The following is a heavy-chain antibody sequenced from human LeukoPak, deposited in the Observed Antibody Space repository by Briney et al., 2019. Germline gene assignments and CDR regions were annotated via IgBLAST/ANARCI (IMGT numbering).Heavy chain of an antibody. CDR2: ISGSGGST. CDR1: GFTFSSYA. CDR3: AKSPYDFWSGYYSHYYYYYMDV. J-gene: IGHJ6*03. V-gene: IGHV3-23*01. Sequence: GGSLRLSCAASGFTFSSYAMSWVRQAPGKGLEWVPAISGSGGSTYYADSVKGRFTISRDNSKNTLYLQMNSLRAEDTAVYYCAKSPYDFWSGYYSHYYYYYMDVWGKGTTVTVSS. D-gene: IGHD3-3*01.